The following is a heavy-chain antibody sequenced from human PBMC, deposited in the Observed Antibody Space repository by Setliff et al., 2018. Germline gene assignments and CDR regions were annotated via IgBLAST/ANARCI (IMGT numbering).Heavy chain of an antibody. CDR2: IYTSGGT. Sequence: SETLSLTCSVSDGSISSFYWSWIRQPPGKGLEWIGYIYTSGGTNYNPSLKSRVTISVDMSKNQFSLKLSSVIAADTAVYYCARGVSSVSWTPRYWGRGILVTVSS. CDR1: DGSISSFY. J-gene: IGHJ4*02. CDR3: ARGVSSVSWTPRY. D-gene: IGHD6-19*01. V-gene: IGHV4-4*08.